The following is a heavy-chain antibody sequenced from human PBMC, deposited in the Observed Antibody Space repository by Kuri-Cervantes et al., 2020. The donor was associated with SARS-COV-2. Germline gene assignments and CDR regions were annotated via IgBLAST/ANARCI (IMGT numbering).Heavy chain of an antibody. Sequence: GSLRLSCTVSGGSISSYYWSWIRQPPGKGLEWIGYIYYSGSTNYNPPLKSRVTISVDTSKNQFSLKLSSVTAADTAVYYCARTINSGSYYNPHCYFDYWGQGTLVTVSS. J-gene: IGHJ4*02. CDR1: GGSISSYY. V-gene: IGHV4-59*12. D-gene: IGHD3-10*01. CDR3: ARTINSGSYYNPHCYFDY. CDR2: IYYSGST.